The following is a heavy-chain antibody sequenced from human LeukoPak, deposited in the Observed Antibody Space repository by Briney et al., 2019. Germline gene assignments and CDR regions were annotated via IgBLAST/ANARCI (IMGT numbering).Heavy chain of an antibody. V-gene: IGHV3-66*01. CDR3: ARGGRIQLWAYYFDY. CDR1: GFTVSSNY. J-gene: IGHJ4*02. Sequence: GGSLRLSCAASGFTVSSNYMSWVRQAPGKGLEWVSVIYSGGSTYYADSVKGRFTISRDNSKNTLYLQMNSLRAEDTAVYYCARGGRIQLWAYYFDYWGQGTLVTVSS. CDR2: IYSGGST. D-gene: IGHD5-18*01.